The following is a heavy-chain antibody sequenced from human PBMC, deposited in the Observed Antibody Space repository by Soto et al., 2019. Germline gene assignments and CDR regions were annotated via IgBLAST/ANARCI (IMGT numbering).Heavy chain of an antibody. V-gene: IGHV3-30-3*01. CDR3: ARLGPLGTGGTWISNYFDY. Sequence: GGSLRLSCAASRFTFRSYAMHWVRQAPGKGLEWVAVISYNGSNKYYADSVKGPCTISRDNSKNTLYLHMNSLRPEDTAVYYCARLGPLGTGGTWISNYFDYWGQGTLVTVSS. J-gene: IGHJ4*02. CDR2: ISYNGSNK. CDR1: RFTFRSYA. D-gene: IGHD5-12*01.